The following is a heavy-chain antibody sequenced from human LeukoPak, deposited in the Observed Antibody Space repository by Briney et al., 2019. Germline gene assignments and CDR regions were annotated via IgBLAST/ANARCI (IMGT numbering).Heavy chain of an antibody. CDR3: ARDLDWELPKPSYYYYYGMDV. J-gene: IGHJ6*02. Sequence: GGSLRLSCVASGFTFSTYIMNWVRQAPGKGLEWVSSIDRSSNYIYYADSVKGRFTISRDNAKNSLYLQMNSLRAEDTAVYYCARDLDWELPKPSYYYYYGMDVWGQGTTVTVSS. CDR1: GFTFSTYI. D-gene: IGHD1-26*01. CDR2: IDRSSNYI. V-gene: IGHV3-21*04.